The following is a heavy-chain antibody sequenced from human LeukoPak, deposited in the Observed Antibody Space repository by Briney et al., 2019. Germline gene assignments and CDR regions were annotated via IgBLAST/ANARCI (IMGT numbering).Heavy chain of an antibody. Sequence: LSGGSLRLSCAASGFTFSSYGMSWVRQAPGKGLEWVAIIRHDGSEKYYVDSVKGRFTISRDNAKNSLYLQMNSLRAEDTAVYYCPRAPSGGSGYEPLYYYGMDVWGQGTTVTVSS. D-gene: IGHD5-12*01. CDR1: GFTFSSYG. J-gene: IGHJ6*02. CDR2: IRHDGSEK. CDR3: PRAPSGGSGYEPLYYYGMDV. V-gene: IGHV3-7*01.